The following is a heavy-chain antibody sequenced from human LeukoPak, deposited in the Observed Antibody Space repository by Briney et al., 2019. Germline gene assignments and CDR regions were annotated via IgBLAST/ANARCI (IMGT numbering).Heavy chain of an antibody. CDR1: GYTFTGYY. V-gene: IGHV1-2*02. D-gene: IGHD6-19*01. CDR2: INPNSGGT. J-gene: IGHJ4*02. Sequence: ASVKVSCKASGYTFTGYYMHWVRQAPGQGLERMGWINPNSGGTNYAQKFQGRVTMTRDTSISTAYMELSRLRSDDTAVYYCARADSSGWNGDYWGQGTLVTVSS. CDR3: ARADSSGWNGDY.